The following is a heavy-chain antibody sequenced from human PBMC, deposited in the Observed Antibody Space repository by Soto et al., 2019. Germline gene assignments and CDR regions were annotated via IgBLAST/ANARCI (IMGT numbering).Heavy chain of an antibody. V-gene: IGHV1-69*02. CDR3: ARVIRATVTTFRFDP. D-gene: IGHD4-17*01. CDR2: IIPNLGIA. J-gene: IGHJ5*02. CDR1: GGTFSSYT. Sequence: SVKVSCKASGGTFSSYTISWVRQAPGQGLEWMGRIIPNLGIANYAQKFQGRVTITTNKSTSTAYMELSSLRSEDTAVYYCARVIRATVTTFRFDPWGQGTLVTVSS.